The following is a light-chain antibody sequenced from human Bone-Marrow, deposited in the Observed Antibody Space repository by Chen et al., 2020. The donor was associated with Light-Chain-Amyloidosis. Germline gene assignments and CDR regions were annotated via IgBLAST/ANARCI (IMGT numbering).Light chain of an antibody. J-gene: IGLJ2*01. CDR2: RDT. Sequence: YHLTQPPSASVSPGQTARIPCSGDDLPTKYAYWYQQKPGQAPVLVIHRDTERPSGISERFSGSSSGTTATLTISGVQAEDEADYHCQSADSSGTYEVIFGGGTKLTVL. V-gene: IGLV3-25*03. CDR3: QSADSSGTYEVI. CDR1: DLPTKY.